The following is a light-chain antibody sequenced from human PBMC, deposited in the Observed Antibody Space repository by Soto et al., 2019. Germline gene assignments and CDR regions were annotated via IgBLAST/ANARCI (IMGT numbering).Light chain of an antibody. J-gene: IGLJ1*01. V-gene: IGLV2-23*02. Sequence: QSALTQPASVSGSPGQSITISCTGTSSDVGSYNLVSWSQQHPGKAPKLMIYEVSKRPSGVSNRFSGSKSGNTASLTISGLQAEDEADYYCCSYAGSSTLYVFGTGTKVTVL. CDR1: SSDVGSYNL. CDR3: CSYAGSSTLYV. CDR2: EVS.